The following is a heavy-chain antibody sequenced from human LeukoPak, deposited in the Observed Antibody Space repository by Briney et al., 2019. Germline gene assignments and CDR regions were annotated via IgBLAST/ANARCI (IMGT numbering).Heavy chain of an antibody. J-gene: IGHJ4*02. Sequence: ASVKVSCKASGYTFTGYYMHWVRQAPGQGLEWMGGIIPIFGTANYAQRFQGRVTITADKSTSTAYMELSSLRSEDTAVYYCARGGQLWTTLEYYFDYWGQGTLVTVSS. CDR1: GYTFTGYY. CDR2: IIPIFGTA. D-gene: IGHD5-18*01. CDR3: ARGGQLWTTLEYYFDY. V-gene: IGHV1-69*06.